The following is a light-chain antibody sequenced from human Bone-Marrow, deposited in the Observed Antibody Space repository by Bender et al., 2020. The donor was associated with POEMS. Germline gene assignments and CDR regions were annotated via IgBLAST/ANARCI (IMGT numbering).Light chain of an antibody. J-gene: IGLJ3*02. V-gene: IGLV3-10*01. Sequence: SYVLTQPPSVSVAPGQTARITCGGNDIGSKAVHRYQQKPGQAPVLVIYDDSKRPSGIPTRFSGSSSGTMATLTISGAQVEDEGDYYCYSTDSSGDHRVFGGGTKLTVL. CDR2: DDS. CDR3: YSTDSSGDHRV. CDR1: DIGSKA.